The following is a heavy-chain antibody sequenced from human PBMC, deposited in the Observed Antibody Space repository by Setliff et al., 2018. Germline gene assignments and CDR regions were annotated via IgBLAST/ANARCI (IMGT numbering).Heavy chain of an antibody. CDR3: ARGDYGDYGEGEAAY. D-gene: IGHD4-17*01. CDR1: GYTFTNYA. Sequence: ASVKVSCKASGYTFTNYAMNWVRQATGQGLGWMGWMNPNSGNTGYAQKFQGRVTMTRNTSISTAYMELSSLRSEDTAVYYCARGDYGDYGEGEAAYWGQGTLVTVSS. J-gene: IGHJ4*02. CDR2: MNPNSGNT. V-gene: IGHV1-8*02.